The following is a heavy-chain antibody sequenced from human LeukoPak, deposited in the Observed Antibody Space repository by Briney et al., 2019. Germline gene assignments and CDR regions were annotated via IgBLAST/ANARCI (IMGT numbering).Heavy chain of an antibody. CDR2: IWYDGSNK. J-gene: IGHJ4*02. D-gene: IGHD6-13*01. CDR3: AREPLAAAGTRYFDY. V-gene: IGHV3-33*08. Sequence: PGGSLRLSCAASGFTFSSYAMHWVRQAPGKGLEWVAVIWYDGSNKYYADSVKGRFTISRDNSKNTLYLQMNSLRAEDTAVYYCAREPLAAAGTRYFDYWGQGTLVTVSS. CDR1: GFTFSSYA.